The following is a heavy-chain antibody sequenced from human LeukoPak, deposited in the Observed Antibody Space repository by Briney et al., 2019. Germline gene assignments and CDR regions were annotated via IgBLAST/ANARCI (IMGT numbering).Heavy chain of an antibody. CDR2: IIPIFGTA. Sequence: ASVKVSCKASGGTFNSYAISWVRQAPGQGREWMGGIIPIFGTANYAQKFQGRVTITADESTSTAYMELSSLRSEDTAVYYCARADCSSTSCYLNPPYYYYGMDVWGKGTTVTVSS. D-gene: IGHD2-2*01. J-gene: IGHJ6*04. CDR1: GGTFNSYA. CDR3: ARADCSSTSCYLNPPYYYYGMDV. V-gene: IGHV1-69*13.